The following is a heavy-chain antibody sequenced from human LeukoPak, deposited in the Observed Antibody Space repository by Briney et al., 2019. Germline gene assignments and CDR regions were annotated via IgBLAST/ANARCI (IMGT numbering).Heavy chain of an antibody. CDR3: ARGAGWWSH. J-gene: IGHJ4*02. D-gene: IGHD6-19*01. Sequence: SETLSLTCTVSGGSISWYYWSWIRQPPGKGLELIGYVHDRGSTNYSPSLKSRVSISVDTSKNQFSLKLSSVTAADTAVYYCARGAGWWSHWGQGTLVTVSS. V-gene: IGHV4-59*01. CDR1: GGSISWYY. CDR2: VHDRGST.